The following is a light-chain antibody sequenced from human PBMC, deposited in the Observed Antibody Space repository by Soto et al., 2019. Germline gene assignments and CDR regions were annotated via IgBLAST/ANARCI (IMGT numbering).Light chain of an antibody. CDR3: LLSYSGARGGV. Sequence: QAVVTQEPSLTVSPGGTVTLTCGSSTGAVSSGHYPYWFQQKPGQAPRTLIYDTSNKHSWTPARFSGSLLGGKAALTLSGAQAEDEAESYCLLSYSGARGGVFGGGTKLTVL. J-gene: IGLJ2*01. V-gene: IGLV7-46*01. CDR2: DTS. CDR1: TGAVSSGHY.